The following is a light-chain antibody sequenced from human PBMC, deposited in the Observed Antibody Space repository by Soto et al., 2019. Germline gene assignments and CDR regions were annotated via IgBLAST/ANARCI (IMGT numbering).Light chain of an antibody. CDR2: GAA. V-gene: IGKV3-20*01. Sequence: EIVLTQSRGTLSLSPGERVTLSCRASRSVSNNYVAWYQQIPGQAPRLLIYGAASRAAGIPDRFSGSGSGTDFSLAISRLEPEDFAVYFCQQYGTWPLTFGGGTKVDIK. CDR1: RSVSNNY. J-gene: IGKJ4*01. CDR3: QQYGTWPLT.